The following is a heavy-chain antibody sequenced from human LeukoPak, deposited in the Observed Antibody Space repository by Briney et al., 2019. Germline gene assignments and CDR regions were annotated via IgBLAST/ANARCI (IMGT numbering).Heavy chain of an antibody. V-gene: IGHV3-7*05. CDR1: GFTFSRYG. CDR2: IKEDGSDK. Sequence: TGGSLRLSCAASGFTFSRYGMHWVRQAPGKRLEWVATIKEDGSDKYYVDSVKGRFTISRDNVKNSVYLQMNSLRAEDTAVYYCAREKNLGTWGQGTLVAVSS. J-gene: IGHJ4*02. D-gene: IGHD1-14*01. CDR3: AREKNLGT.